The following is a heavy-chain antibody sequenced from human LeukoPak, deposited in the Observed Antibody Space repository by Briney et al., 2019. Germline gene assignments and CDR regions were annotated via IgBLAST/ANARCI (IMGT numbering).Heavy chain of an antibody. J-gene: IGHJ4*02. CDR3: VYGSGRLIFDY. Sequence: GGSLRLSCAASGFTFSNYEMNWVRQAPGKGLEWISYISSSGSPTYYADSVKGRFTISRDNSKNTLYLQMNSLRAEDTAVYYCVYGSGRLIFDYWGQGTLVTVSS. CDR1: GFTFSNYE. D-gene: IGHD3-10*01. CDR2: ISSSGSPT. V-gene: IGHV3-48*03.